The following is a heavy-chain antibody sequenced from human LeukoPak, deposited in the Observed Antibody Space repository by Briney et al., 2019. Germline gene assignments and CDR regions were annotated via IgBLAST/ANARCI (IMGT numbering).Heavy chain of an antibody. CDR3: ARPPLPYTVVGAFDI. CDR1: GYTFIGYY. D-gene: IGHD2-15*01. Sequence: GASVTVSCKASGYTFIGYYMHWVRQAPGQGLEWMGWINPNSGGTNYAQKFQGRVTMTRDTSISTAYMELSRLRSDDTAVYYCARPPLPYTVVGAFDIWGQGTMVTVSS. J-gene: IGHJ3*02. CDR2: INPNSGGT. V-gene: IGHV1-2*02.